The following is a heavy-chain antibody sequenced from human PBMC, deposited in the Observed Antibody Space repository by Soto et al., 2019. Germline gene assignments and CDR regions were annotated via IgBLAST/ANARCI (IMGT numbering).Heavy chain of an antibody. Sequence: PAETLCLTCTASGVSISCYYWGWIRQPAGKGLEWIGRIYTGGSTNYNPSLKSRVTMSVDTSKNQFSRMMSSVTADDTAVYYCARDWVVVVPAAIPRYYYYGMDVWGQGTTVTVSS. J-gene: IGHJ6*02. CDR2: IYTGGST. D-gene: IGHD2-2*01. CDR1: GVSISCYY. V-gene: IGHV4-4*07. CDR3: ARDWVVVVPAAIPRYYYYGMDV.